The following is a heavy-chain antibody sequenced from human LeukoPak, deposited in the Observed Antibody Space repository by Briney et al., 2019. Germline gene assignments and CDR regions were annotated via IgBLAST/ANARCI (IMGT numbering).Heavy chain of an antibody. V-gene: IGHV1-18*01. J-gene: IGHJ3*02. CDR3: ARVLAGTAQNDAFDI. D-gene: IGHD6-13*01. CDR2: ISAYNGNT. Sequence: GASVKVSCKASGYTFTSYGISWVRQAPGQGLEWMGWISAYNGNTNYAQKLQGRVTMTTDTSTSTAYMELRSLRSDDTAVYYCARVLAGTAQNDAFDIWGQGTMVTVSS. CDR1: GYTFTSYG.